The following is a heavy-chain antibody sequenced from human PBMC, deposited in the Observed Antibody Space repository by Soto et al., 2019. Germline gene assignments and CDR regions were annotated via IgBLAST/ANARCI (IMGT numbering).Heavy chain of an antibody. CDR2: IYPGDSHS. D-gene: IGHD3-3*02. CDR1: GANFTNYW. Sequence: GESLKISCKGSGANFTNYWIGWVRQMPGKGLEWLGLIYPGDSHSRYSPSFQGQVPISADKSISAAYLQSCSLNDSEHAMYYFARKLGPKVLVYCGMAVWGQGTTVTVSS. J-gene: IGHJ6*02. CDR3: ARKLGPKVLVYCGMAV. V-gene: IGHV5-51*01.